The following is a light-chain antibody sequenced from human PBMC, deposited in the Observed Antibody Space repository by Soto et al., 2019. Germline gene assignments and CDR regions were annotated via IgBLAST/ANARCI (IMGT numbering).Light chain of an antibody. V-gene: IGKV1-27*01. Sequence: DIQMTQSPSSPSASLGDSISITCRANQGIANNLAWYQQKPGKVPKLLIYGASALHSGAPSRFSGSGSETEFTLTISGLQPEDVATYYCQTYNTAPTWTFGQGTKVEIK. CDR2: GAS. J-gene: IGKJ1*01. CDR3: QTYNTAPTWT. CDR1: QGIANN.